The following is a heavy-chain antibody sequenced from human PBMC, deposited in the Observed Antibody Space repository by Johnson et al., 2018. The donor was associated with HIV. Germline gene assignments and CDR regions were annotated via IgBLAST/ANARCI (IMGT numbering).Heavy chain of an antibody. CDR3: AKSTQASIVRESGPYGAFDI. D-gene: IGHD3-10*01. Sequence: MTWVRQVPGKGLEWVSVISDDGGSTYYADSVEGRFTISRENAKNSLYLQMNSLRVGDTALYYCAKSTQASIVRESGPYGAFDIWGQGTMVTVSS. J-gene: IGHJ3*02. V-gene: IGHV3-23*01. CDR2: ISDDGGST.